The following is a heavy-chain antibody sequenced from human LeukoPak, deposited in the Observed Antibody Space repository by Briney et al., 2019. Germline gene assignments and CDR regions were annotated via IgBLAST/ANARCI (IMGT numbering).Heavy chain of an antibody. V-gene: IGHV3-23*01. CDR3: AKDRDYGGNSGGYFDL. J-gene: IGHJ2*01. Sequence: AGGSLRLSCAASGFTFTRYAMNWVRQAPGKGLEWVSAFSGSGFSTYYADSVKGRFTISRDNSKNTLYLQVNSLRAEDTAVYYCAKDRDYGGNSGGYFDLWGRGTLVTVSS. D-gene: IGHD4-23*01. CDR1: GFTFTRYA. CDR2: FSGSGFST.